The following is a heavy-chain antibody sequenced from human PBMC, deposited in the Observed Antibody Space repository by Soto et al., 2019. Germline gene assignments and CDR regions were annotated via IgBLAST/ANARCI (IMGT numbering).Heavy chain of an antibody. CDR3: ARDTRGSSSSWYFFY. V-gene: IGHV3-30-3*01. D-gene: IGHD6-13*01. Sequence: QVQLVESGGGVVQPGRSLRLSCAASGFTFSSYAMHWVRQAPGKGLEWVAVIAYGGSNKYYADSVKGRCTISRDHSKNTLYLQMNGLRAEHTAVYYCARDTRGSSSSWYFFYWGQGTLVTVSS. CDR2: IAYGGSNK. J-gene: IGHJ4*02. CDR1: GFTFSSYA.